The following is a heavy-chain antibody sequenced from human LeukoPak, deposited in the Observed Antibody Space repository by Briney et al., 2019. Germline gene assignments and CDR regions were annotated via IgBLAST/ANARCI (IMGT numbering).Heavy chain of an antibody. CDR2: VEQDGREK. D-gene: IGHD1-26*01. CDR3: ARDLSIVGATLYYYYYMDV. J-gene: IGHJ6*03. CDR1: GFTFSSYW. V-gene: IGHV3-7*01. Sequence: GGSLRLSCAVSGFTFSSYWMSWVRQAPGKGLEGVANVEQDGREKHFVDSVKGRFTISRDNAKNSLYLQMNSLRAEDTAVYYCARDLSIVGATLYYYYYMDVWGKGTTVTVSS.